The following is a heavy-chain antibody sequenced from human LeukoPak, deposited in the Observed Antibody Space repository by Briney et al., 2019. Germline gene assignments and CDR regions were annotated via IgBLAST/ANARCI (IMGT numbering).Heavy chain of an antibody. CDR3: ARSWAAAGLYYFDY. CDR2: INWNGGST. D-gene: IGHD6-13*01. V-gene: IGHV3-20*04. Sequence: GGSLRLSCAASGFTFDDYGMSWVRQAPGKGLGWVSGINWNGGSTGYADSVKGRFTISRDNAKNSLYLQMNSLRAEDTALYYCARSWAAAGLYYFDYWGQGTPVTVSS. CDR1: GFTFDDYG. J-gene: IGHJ4*02.